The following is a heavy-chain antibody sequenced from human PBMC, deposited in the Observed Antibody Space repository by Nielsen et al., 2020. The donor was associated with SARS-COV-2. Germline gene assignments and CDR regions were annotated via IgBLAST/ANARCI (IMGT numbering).Heavy chain of an antibody. CDR3: ATLVATDYYYGMDV. J-gene: IGHJ6*02. Sequence: GGSLRLSGAASGFTFDDYAMHWVRQAPGKGLEWVSGISWNSGSIGYADSVKGRFTISRDNAKNSLYLQMNSLRAEDTALYYCATLVATDYYYGMDVWGQGTTVTVSS. D-gene: IGHD5-12*01. V-gene: IGHV3-9*01. CDR2: ISWNSGSI. CDR1: GFTFDDYA.